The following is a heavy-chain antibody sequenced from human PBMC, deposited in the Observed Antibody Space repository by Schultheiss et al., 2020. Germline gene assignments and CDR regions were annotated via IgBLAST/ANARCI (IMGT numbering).Heavy chain of an antibody. J-gene: IGHJ4*02. V-gene: IGHV3-13*01. D-gene: IGHD6-19*01. CDR2: IGTAGDT. CDR1: GFIVTNNY. CDR3: ASPIAVAGTLPDY. Sequence: GGSLRLSCSASGFIVTNNYMNWVRQAPGKGLDWVSAIGTAGDTYYPGSVKGRFTISRENAKNSLYLQMNSLRAGDTAVYYCASPIAVAGTLPDYWGQGTLVTVS.